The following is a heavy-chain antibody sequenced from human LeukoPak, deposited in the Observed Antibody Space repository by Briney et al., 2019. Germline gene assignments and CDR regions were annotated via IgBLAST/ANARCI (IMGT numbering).Heavy chain of an antibody. Sequence: PGRSLRLSCAASGFTFSSYAMHWVRQAPGKGLEWVAVISYDGSNKYYADSVKGRFTISRDNSKNTLYLQMNSLRAEDTAVYYCISGPTLGWGQGTLVTVSS. D-gene: IGHD5-12*01. CDR1: GFTFSSYA. CDR2: ISYDGSNK. CDR3: ISGPTLG. J-gene: IGHJ4*02. V-gene: IGHV3-30-3*01.